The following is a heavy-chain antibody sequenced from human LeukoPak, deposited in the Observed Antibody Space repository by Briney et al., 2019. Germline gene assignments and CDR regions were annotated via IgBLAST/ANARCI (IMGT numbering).Heavy chain of an antibody. V-gene: IGHV3-30*03. CDR3: ARGGYSYGYIRDDDAFDI. CDR1: GFTFSDYY. J-gene: IGHJ3*02. D-gene: IGHD5-18*01. Sequence: GGSLRLSCAASGFTFSDYYMSWIRQAPGKVLEWVAVISYDGSKKYYADSVKGRFTISRDNSKNTLYLQMNSLRGEDTAVYFCARGGYSYGYIRDDDAFDIWGQGTMVTVSA. CDR2: ISYDGSKK.